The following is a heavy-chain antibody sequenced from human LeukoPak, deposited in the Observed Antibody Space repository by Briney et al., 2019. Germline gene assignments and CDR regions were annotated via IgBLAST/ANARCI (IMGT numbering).Heavy chain of an antibody. CDR1: GFTVSSNY. Sequence: GGSLTLSCAASGFTVSSNYMSWVRHPPGKGLDGVSVSYSGGSTYYADSVKGRFTISRYNSKITLYLQMNSLRAEDTAVYYCARRLWFGDSADYWGQGTLVTVSS. J-gene: IGHJ4*02. D-gene: IGHD3-10*01. CDR2: SYSGGST. CDR3: ARRLWFGDSADY. V-gene: IGHV3-53*01.